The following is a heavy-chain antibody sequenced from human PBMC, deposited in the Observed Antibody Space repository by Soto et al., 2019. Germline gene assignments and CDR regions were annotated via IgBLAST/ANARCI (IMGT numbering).Heavy chain of an antibody. Sequence: GGSLRLSCAASGFTFSSYGRHWVRQAPGKGLEWVAVIWYDGSNKYYADSVKGRFTISRDNSKNTLYLQMNSLRAEDTAVYYCARDPIVATTYYYYYYYMDVWGKGTTLTVSS. V-gene: IGHV3-33*01. CDR1: GFTFSSYG. CDR2: IWYDGSNK. CDR3: ARDPIVATTYYYYYYYMDV. J-gene: IGHJ6*03. D-gene: IGHD5-12*01.